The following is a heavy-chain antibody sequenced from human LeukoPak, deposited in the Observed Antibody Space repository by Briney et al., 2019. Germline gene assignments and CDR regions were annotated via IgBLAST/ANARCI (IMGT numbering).Heavy chain of an antibody. J-gene: IGHJ4*02. CDR3: ARAPGRELLFGY. CDR1: GYTFTSYY. D-gene: IGHD1-26*01. Sequence: ASVTVSCTASGYTFTSYYMHWVRQAPGQGLEWMGIINPSGGSTSYAQKFQGRVTMTRDTSTSTVYMELSSLRSEDTAVYYCARAPGRELLFGYWGQGTLVTVSS. CDR2: INPSGGST. V-gene: IGHV1-46*01.